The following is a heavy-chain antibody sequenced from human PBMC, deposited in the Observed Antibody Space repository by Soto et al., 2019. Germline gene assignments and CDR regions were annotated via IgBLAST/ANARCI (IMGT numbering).Heavy chain of an antibody. J-gene: IGHJ6*02. Sequence: SETLSLTCTVSGGSISSSSYYWGWIRQPPGKGLEWIGSIYYSGSTYYNPSLKSRVTISVDTSKNQSSLKLSSVTAADTAVYYCARRSGSYLYYYYYGMDVWGQGTTVTVSS. CDR2: IYYSGST. V-gene: IGHV4-39*01. CDR1: GGSISSSSYY. D-gene: IGHD3-10*01. CDR3: ARRSGSYLYYYYYGMDV.